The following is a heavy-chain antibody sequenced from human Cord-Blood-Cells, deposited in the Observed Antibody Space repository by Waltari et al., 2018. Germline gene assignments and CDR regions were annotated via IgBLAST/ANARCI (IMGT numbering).Heavy chain of an antibody. D-gene: IGHD6-6*01. V-gene: IGHV4-34*01. Sequence: QVQLQQWGAGLLKPSETLSLTCAVYGGSFSGYSWSWIRQPPGKGLGWIGEINHSRSTNYNPSLKSRVTISVDTSKNQFSLKLSSVTAADTAVYYCAISGSSSYYFDYWGQGTLVTVSS. J-gene: IGHJ4*02. CDR3: AISGSSSYYFDY. CDR2: INHSRST. CDR1: GGSFSGYS.